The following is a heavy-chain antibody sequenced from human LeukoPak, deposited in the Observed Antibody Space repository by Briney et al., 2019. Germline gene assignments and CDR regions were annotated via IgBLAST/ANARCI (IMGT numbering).Heavy chain of an antibody. V-gene: IGHV4-34*01. J-gene: IGHJ4*02. CDR1: GGSFSGYY. Sequence: SETLSLTCAVYGGSFSGYYWSWIRQPPGKGLEWIGEINHSGSTNYNPSLKGRVTISVDTSKNQFSLKLSSVTAADTAVYYCARGRGGFAVYYFDYWGQGTLVTVSS. CDR2: INHSGST. CDR3: ARGRGGFAVYYFDY. D-gene: IGHD6-19*01.